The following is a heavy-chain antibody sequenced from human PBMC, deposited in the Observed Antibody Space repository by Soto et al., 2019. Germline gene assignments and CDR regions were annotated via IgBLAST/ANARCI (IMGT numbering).Heavy chain of an antibody. J-gene: IGHJ6*02. CDR1: GGSITIGGYY. V-gene: IGHV4-31*03. Sequence: QVQLQESGPGLVKPSQTLSLTCTVSGGSITIGGYYWSWIRQHPGKGLEWIGYVYYSGSTNYNPSLKSXXTXSXXKSKNQFSLKLSSVTAADTAVYYCARNFDHYGMDVWGQGTTVTVSS. D-gene: IGHD3-9*01. CDR3: ARNFDHYGMDV. CDR2: VYYSGST.